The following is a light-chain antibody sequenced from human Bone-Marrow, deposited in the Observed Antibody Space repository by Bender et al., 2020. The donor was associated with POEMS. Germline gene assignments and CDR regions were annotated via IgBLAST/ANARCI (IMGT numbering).Light chain of an antibody. Sequence: QSVLTQPPSASGTPGQRVTISCSGSSSNIGTHPVYWYQQLPGTAPKLLIYLTNQRPSGVPDRFSGSKSGTSASLAISALRSEDEADYYCATWDGSLSAVLFGGGTQLTVL. CDR2: LTN. CDR1: SSNIGTHP. V-gene: IGLV1-47*01. J-gene: IGLJ3*02. CDR3: ATWDGSLSAVL.